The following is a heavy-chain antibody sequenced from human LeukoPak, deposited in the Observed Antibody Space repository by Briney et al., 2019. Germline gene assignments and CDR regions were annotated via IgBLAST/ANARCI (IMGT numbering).Heavy chain of an antibody. CDR2: IYSGGST. V-gene: IGHV3-66*02. Sequence: GGSLRLSCAASGFTFNNAWMTWVRQAPGKGLEWVSVIYSGGSTYYADSVKGRFTISRDNSKNTLYLQMNSLRAEDTAVYYCAKDAGDSSSWYYFDYWGQGTLVTVSS. D-gene: IGHD6-13*01. CDR1: GFTFNNAW. J-gene: IGHJ4*02. CDR3: AKDAGDSSSWYYFDY.